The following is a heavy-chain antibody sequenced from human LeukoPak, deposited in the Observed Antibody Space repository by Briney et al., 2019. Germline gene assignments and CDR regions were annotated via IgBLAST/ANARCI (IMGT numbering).Heavy chain of an antibody. Sequence: GVSLILSCAASGFTFSIYAMTCVRQAPGKGLEWVAVISYDESNKYYADCVKGRFTISRDNSKSTLYLQMNSLRAEYTAMYYCASTQSSIYFYYYYLDVWGKGTTVTVSS. V-gene: IGHV3-30-3*01. CDR1: GFTFSIYA. CDR2: ISYDESNK. J-gene: IGHJ6*03. CDR3: ASTQSSIYFYYYYLDV. D-gene: IGHD2-21*01.